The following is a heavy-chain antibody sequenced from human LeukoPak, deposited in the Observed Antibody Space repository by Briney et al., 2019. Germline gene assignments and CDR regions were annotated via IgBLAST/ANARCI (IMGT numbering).Heavy chain of an antibody. D-gene: IGHD1-14*01. CDR1: GFTFKNYA. J-gene: IGHJ4*02. Sequence: GGSLRLSCAASGFTFKNYAMNWVRQAPGKGLEWVSSISCSSGNTYYAHSVKGRFTISRDNSKNTLYLQMNSLRAEDTALYYFPKPAKTDYTDYWGQGTLLTVSS. V-gene: IGHV3-23*01. CDR2: ISCSSGNT. CDR3: PKPAKTDYTDY.